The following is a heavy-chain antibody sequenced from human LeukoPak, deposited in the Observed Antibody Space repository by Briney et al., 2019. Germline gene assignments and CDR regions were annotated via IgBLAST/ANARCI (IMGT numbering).Heavy chain of an antibody. J-gene: IGHJ6*02. CDR3: ARDLGCSSTSCHSYYYFGMDV. V-gene: IGHV1-18*01. Sequence: GASVKVSCKASGYTFTIYGFNWVRQAPGHALEWMGWISAYNGNTNYAQKLQGRVTMTTDTSTSTAYMELRSLRSDDTAVYYCARDLGCSSTSCHSYYYFGMDVWGQGTTVTVSS. CDR1: GYTFTIYG. CDR2: ISAYNGNT. D-gene: IGHD2-2*01.